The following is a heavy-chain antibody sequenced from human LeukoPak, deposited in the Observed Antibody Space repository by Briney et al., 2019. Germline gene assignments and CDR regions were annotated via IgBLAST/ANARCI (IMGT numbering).Heavy chain of an antibody. J-gene: IGHJ4*02. CDR1: GFAFNSFA. D-gene: IGHD3-16*02. V-gene: IGHV3-23*01. CDR2: ISNSDGSS. Sequence: GGSLRLSCAASGFAFNSFAMNWVRQAPGKGLEWVSSISNSDGSSHYADFVKGRFTISRDNSKNTLHLQMNSLRAEDTAVYYCAKSLGVGGYTRYKGFDQWGQGTLVIVSS. CDR3: AKSLGVGGYTRYKGFDQ.